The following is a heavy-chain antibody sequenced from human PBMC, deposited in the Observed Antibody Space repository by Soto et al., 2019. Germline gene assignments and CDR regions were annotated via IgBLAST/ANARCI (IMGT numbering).Heavy chain of an antibody. D-gene: IGHD1-26*01. CDR2: ISSGSNYI. V-gene: IGHV3-21*01. Sequence: GGSLSLSCTASGFHFNTFGMNWVRQAPGKGLEWVSYISSGSNYIYYADSLKGRFTISRDNAKNSMFLQMNSLRVEDTAIYYCARVGGGYSIDYWGQGTLVTVSS. J-gene: IGHJ4*01. CDR1: GFHFNTFG. CDR3: ARVGGGYSIDY.